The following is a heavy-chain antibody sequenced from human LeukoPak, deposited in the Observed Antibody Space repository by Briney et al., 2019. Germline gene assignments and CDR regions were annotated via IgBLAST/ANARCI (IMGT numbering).Heavy chain of an antibody. CDR1: GVSISTYY. CDR2: FSYSGST. CDR3: ARMYSGTSYYFDY. V-gene: IGHV4-59*01. D-gene: IGHD1-26*01. Sequence: SETLSLTCSVSGVSISTYYWVWIRQPPAKGLEWMGFFSYSGSTKYNPSLKSRVTMSVDTSKNQFSLKLSSVTAADTAVYYCARMYSGTSYYFDYWGQGTLVTVSS. J-gene: IGHJ4*02.